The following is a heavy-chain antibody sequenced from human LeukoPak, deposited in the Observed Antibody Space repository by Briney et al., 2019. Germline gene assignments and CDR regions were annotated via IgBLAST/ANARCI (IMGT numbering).Heavy chain of an antibody. CDR2: IHYSGNT. Sequence: SETLSLTCTVSGDSFRTSNYYWSWIRQPPGKGLEWIVYIHYSGNTNYNTSLKSRVTISVDTSKSQFSLKLSSVTAADTAVYYCARNYGDYRGDWFDPWGQGTLVTVSS. CDR3: ARNYGDYRGDWFDP. J-gene: IGHJ5*02. V-gene: IGHV4-61*01. D-gene: IGHD4-17*01. CDR1: GDSFRTSNYY.